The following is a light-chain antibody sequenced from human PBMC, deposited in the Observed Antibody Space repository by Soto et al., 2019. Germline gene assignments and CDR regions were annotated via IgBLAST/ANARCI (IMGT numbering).Light chain of an antibody. J-gene: IGKJ5*01. V-gene: IGKV3-11*01. Sequence: LSPGERSTLSCRASQSVSSYLAWYQQKPGQAPRLLIYDASSRATGIPARFSGSGSGTDFTLTISSLEPEDFAVYYCQQRSNWWTFGQGTRLGI. CDR2: DAS. CDR3: QQRSNWWT. CDR1: QSVSSY.